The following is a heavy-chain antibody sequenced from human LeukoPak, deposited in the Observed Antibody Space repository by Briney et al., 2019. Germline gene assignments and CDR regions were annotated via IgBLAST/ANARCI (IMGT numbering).Heavy chain of an antibody. Sequence: PGGSLRLSCAASGFTFSSYAMHWVRQAPGKGLEWVAVISYDGSNKYYADSVKGRFTISRDNSKNTLYLQMNSLRTEDTAVYYCARVRIAAAGNGAFDIWGQGTMVTVSS. CDR3: ARVRIAAAGNGAFDI. V-gene: IGHV3-30*04. J-gene: IGHJ3*02. CDR1: GFTFSSYA. CDR2: ISYDGSNK. D-gene: IGHD6-13*01.